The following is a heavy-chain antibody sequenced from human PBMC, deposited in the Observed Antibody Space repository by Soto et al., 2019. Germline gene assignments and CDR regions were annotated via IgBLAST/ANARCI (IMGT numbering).Heavy chain of an antibody. V-gene: IGHV4-34*01. Sequence: SETLSLTCAVYGGSFSGYYWSWIRQPPGKGLEWIGEINHSGSTNYNPSLKSRVTISVDTSKNQFSLKLSSVTAADTAVYYCAGETDGSGSYINWFDPWGQGTLVTVSS. CDR2: INHSGST. CDR3: AGETDGSGSYINWFDP. J-gene: IGHJ5*02. CDR1: GGSFSGYY. D-gene: IGHD3-10*01.